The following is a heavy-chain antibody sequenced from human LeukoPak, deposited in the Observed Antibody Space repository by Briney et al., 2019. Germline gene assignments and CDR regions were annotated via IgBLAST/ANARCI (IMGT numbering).Heavy chain of an antibody. CDR1: GGSFSGYY. D-gene: IGHD3-3*01. CDR3: ARGRRDLRFAPLRTHYYYYMDV. J-gene: IGHJ6*03. V-gene: IGHV4-34*01. Sequence: KPSETLSLTCAVYGGSFSGYYWSWIRQPPGKGLEWIGEINHSGSTNYNPSLKSRVTISVDTSKNQFSLKLSSVTAADTAVYYCARGRRDLRFAPLRTHYYYYMDVWGKGTTVIVSS. CDR2: INHSGST.